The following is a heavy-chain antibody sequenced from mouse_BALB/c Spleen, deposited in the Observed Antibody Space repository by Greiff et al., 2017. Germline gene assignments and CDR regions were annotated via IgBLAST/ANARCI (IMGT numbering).Heavy chain of an antibody. CDR3: ARFYYGSSYVLYAMDY. J-gene: IGHJ4*01. Sequence: EVQLQQSGPELVKPGASVKMSCKASGYTFTDYYMKWVKQSHGKSLEWIGDINPNNGDTFYNQKFKGKATLTVDTSSSTAYMQLNSLTSEDSAVYYCARFYYGSSYVLYAMDYWGQGTSVTVSS. CDR1: GYTFTDYY. CDR2: INPNNGDT. D-gene: IGHD1-1*01. V-gene: IGHV1-26*01.